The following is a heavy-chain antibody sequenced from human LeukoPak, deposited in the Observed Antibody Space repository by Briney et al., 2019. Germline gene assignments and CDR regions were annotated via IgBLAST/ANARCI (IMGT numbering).Heavy chain of an antibody. CDR1: GVSISSYY. V-gene: IGHV4-59*08. Sequence: SETLSLTCTVSGVSISSYYCSWIRQPPGKGLKWIGYIYYSGITNYNPSLKSRVTISVDTSKNQFSLKLSSVTDPDTAVYYCASLSPIGDSSGYYYYYYGMDVWGQGTTVTVSS. D-gene: IGHD3-22*01. CDR2: IYYSGIT. J-gene: IGHJ6*02. CDR3: ASLSPIGDSSGYYYYYYGMDV.